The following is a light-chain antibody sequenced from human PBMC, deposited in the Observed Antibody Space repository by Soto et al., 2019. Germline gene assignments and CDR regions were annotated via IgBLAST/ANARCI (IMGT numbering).Light chain of an antibody. V-gene: IGKV3-20*01. CDR1: QTLSSSS. Sequence: EIVLTQSPGTLSLSPGESGTLSCRAGQTLSSSSLAWYQQKPGQAPRLLIYGASRRASGIPDRFSGGGSGTDFTLTISRLEPEDCAVYYCHQYGSSPLTFGGGTQVEI. CDR3: HQYGSSPLT. J-gene: IGKJ4*01. CDR2: GAS.